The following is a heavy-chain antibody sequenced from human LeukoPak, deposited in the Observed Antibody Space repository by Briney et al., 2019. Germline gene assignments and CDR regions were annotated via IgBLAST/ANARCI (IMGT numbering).Heavy chain of an antibody. V-gene: IGHV3-33*01. CDR3: ARDGYCSSTSCAPGDY. CDR1: GFTFSSYG. CDR2: IWYDGSNK. D-gene: IGHD2-2*03. J-gene: IGHJ4*02. Sequence: GRSLRLSCAASGFTFSSYGMHWVRQAPGKGLEWVAVIWYDGSNKYYADSVKGRFTISRDNSKNTLYLQMSSLRAEDTAVYYCARDGYCSSTSCAPGDYRGQGTLVTVSS.